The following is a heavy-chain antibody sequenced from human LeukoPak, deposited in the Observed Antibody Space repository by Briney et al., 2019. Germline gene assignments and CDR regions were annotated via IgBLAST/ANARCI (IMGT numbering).Heavy chain of an antibody. CDR2: IYSGGTT. J-gene: IGHJ6*03. V-gene: IGHV3-53*01. CDR1: GFTVNNNY. Sequence: GGSLGLSCAASGFTVNNNYMIWVRQAPGKGLEWVSLIYSGGTTYYADSVKGRFTISRDNSKNTLYLQMNSLRAEDTAVYYCARVEGDYYYYYYMDVWGKGTTVTVSS. CDR3: ARVEGDYYYYYYMDV. D-gene: IGHD2-21*02.